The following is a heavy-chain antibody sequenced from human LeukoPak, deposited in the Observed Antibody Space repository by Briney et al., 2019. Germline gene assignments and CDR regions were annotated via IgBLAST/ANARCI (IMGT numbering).Heavy chain of an antibody. J-gene: IGHJ5*02. CDR3: ARVLTVTTGTGFDP. CDR2: IIPIFGTA. D-gene: IGHD4-17*01. Sequence: SVKVSCKASGGTFSSYAISWVRQAPGQGLEWMGGIIPIFGTANYAQKFQGRVTITADESTSTAYMELSSLRSDDTAVYYCARVLTVTTGTGFDPWGQGTLVTVSS. CDR1: GGTFSSYA. V-gene: IGHV1-69*13.